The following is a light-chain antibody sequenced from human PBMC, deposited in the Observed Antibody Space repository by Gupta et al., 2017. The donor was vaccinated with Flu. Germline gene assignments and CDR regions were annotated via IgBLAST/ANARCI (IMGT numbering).Light chain of an antibody. Sequence: TLSLSPGERATLSCRASQTISGSYLAWYQQKPGQAPRLLIYGASSRATGIPDRFSGSGSGTDXTLTISXLEPEDFAVYYCQRYGTSPPYTFGXGTNLEIK. J-gene: IGKJ2*01. V-gene: IGKV3-20*01. CDR2: GAS. CDR1: QTISGSY. CDR3: QRYGTSPPYT.